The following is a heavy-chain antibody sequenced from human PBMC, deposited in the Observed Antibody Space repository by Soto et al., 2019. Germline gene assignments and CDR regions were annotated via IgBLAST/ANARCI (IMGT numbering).Heavy chain of an antibody. Sequence: QVQLQQWGAGLLKPSETLSLTCAVYGGSFSGYYWSWIRQPPGKGLEWIGEINHSGSTNYNPSLKRRDTRSVDTAKNQFSLKLSSVTAADTAVYYCARGPRPYSYGSGSLYGMDVWGQGTTVTVSS. D-gene: IGHD3-10*01. V-gene: IGHV4-34*01. CDR2: INHSGST. CDR1: GGSFSGYY. CDR3: ARGPRPYSYGSGSLYGMDV. J-gene: IGHJ6*02.